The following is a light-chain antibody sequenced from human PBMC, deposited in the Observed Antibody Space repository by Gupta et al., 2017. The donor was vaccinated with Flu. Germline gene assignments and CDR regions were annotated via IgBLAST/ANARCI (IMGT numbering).Light chain of an antibody. J-gene: IGKJ5*01. CDR3: QLRDNWPPIT. CDR1: QSVSSF. V-gene: IGKV3-11*01. CDR2: DAS. Sequence: EIVLTQSPATLSLSPGERATLSCRASQSVSSFLAWYQQKPGQAPRLLIYDASNRATGIPARFSGSGAGTDFTLTISSREPEDFAIYYCQLRDNWPPITFGPGTRLEIK.